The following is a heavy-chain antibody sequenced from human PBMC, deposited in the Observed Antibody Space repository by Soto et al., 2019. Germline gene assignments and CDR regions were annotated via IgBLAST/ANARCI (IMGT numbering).Heavy chain of an antibody. CDR1: GFSLSTSGVG. J-gene: IGHJ2*01. D-gene: IGHD6-13*01. V-gene: IGHV2-5*01. CDR3: AHTPGIASYQQALDL. Sequence: QITLKESGPTLVKPTQTLTLTCTFSGFSLSTSGVGVGWIRQPPGKALEWLVLIYWNDDKRYSPSLKSRLTITKDTSKNQVVLTLTNMDPVDTATYYCAHTPGIASYQQALDLWGRGTLVTVSS. CDR2: IYWNDDK.